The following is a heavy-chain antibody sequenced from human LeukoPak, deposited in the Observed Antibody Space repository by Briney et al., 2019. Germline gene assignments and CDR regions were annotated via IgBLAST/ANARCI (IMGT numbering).Heavy chain of an antibody. J-gene: IGHJ3*02. CDR3: ARHIAAAGSDAFDI. D-gene: IGHD6-13*01. CDR2: INPNSGGT. Sequence: ASVKVSCKASGYTFTGYYMHWVRQVPGQGLEWMGWINPNSGGTNYAQRFQGRVTMTRDTSISTAYMELSRLRSDDTAVYYCARHIAAAGSDAFDIWGQGTMVTVSS. CDR1: GYTFTGYY. V-gene: IGHV1-2*02.